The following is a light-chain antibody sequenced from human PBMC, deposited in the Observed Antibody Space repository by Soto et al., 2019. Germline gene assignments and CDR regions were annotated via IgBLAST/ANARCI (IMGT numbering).Light chain of an antibody. CDR3: QQRHSYPIT. V-gene: IGKV1-9*01. J-gene: IGKJ5*01. CDR1: QGISSY. Sequence: DIQLTQSPSFLSASVGDRVTVTCRASQGISSYLAWYQQKPGKAPKLLIHTASTLQSGVPSRFSGSGSGTELTLTISSLQPEDFATYYCQQRHSYPITFGQGTRLEIK. CDR2: TAS.